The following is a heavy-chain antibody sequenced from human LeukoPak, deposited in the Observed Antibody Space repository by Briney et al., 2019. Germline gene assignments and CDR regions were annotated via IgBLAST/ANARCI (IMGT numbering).Heavy chain of an antibody. D-gene: IGHD3-10*01. CDR1: GFTFSSYE. V-gene: IGHV3-48*03. J-gene: IGHJ4*02. Sequence: GESLRLSCAASGFTFSSYEMNWVRQAPGKGLEWVSYISSSGSTIYYADSVKGRFTISRDNAKDSLYLQMNSLRAEDTAVYYCASIPGGPVERYYGGKETLVTVSS. CDR3: ASIPGGPVERYY. CDR2: ISSSGSTI.